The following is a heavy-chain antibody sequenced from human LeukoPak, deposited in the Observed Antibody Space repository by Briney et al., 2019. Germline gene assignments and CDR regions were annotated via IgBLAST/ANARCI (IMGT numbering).Heavy chain of an antibody. J-gene: IGHJ4*02. CDR1: EFTFSSYW. V-gene: IGHV3-7*01. CDR2: IKQDGGQI. Sequence: GGSLRLSCAASEFTFSSYWMSWVRQAPGKGLEWVVNIKQDGGQIYYLESVKGRFTVSRDNAKNSLYLQMNSLRAEDTAVYYCARLGARQMLEYWGQGTLVTVSS. D-gene: IGHD4-17*01. CDR3: ARLGARQMLEY.